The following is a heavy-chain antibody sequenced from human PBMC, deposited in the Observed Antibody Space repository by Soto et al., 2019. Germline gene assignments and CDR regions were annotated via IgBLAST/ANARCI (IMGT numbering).Heavy chain of an antibody. CDR2: IYYSGST. V-gene: IGHV4-59*08. CDR1: GGSMSSYY. Sequence: SETLSLTCTVSGGSMSSYYWSWIRQSPGKGLEWIGYIYYSGSTKYNPSLKSRVTISVDTSKNQFSLKLSSVTAADTALYYCARSGLLYGDYEGYFDNWGQGTLVTVSS. D-gene: IGHD4-17*01. J-gene: IGHJ4*02. CDR3: ARSGLLYGDYEGYFDN.